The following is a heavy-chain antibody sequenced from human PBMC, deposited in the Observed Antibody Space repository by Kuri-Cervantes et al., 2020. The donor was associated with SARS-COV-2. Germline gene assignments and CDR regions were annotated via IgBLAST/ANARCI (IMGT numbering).Heavy chain of an antibody. V-gene: IGHV1-24*01. CDR3: ATDHTAAAGLFDY. Sequence: GGSLRLSCRVSGYTLTELSMHWVRQAPGKGLEWMGGFDPEDGETIYAQKFQGRVTMTEDTSTDTAYMELSSLRSEDTAVYYCATDHTAAAGLFDYWGQGTLVTVSS. J-gene: IGHJ4*02. D-gene: IGHD6-13*01. CDR1: GYTLTELS. CDR2: FDPEDGET.